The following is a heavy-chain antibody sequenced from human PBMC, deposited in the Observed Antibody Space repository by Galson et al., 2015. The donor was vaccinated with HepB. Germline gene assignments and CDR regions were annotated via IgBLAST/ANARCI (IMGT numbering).Heavy chain of an antibody. D-gene: IGHD3-22*01. Sequence: SLRLSCAASGFTFSDYYMSWIRQAPGKGLEWVSYISSSSYTNYADSVKGRFTISRDNAKNSLYLQMNSLRAEDTAVYYCARPIYDSSGYYVWFDYWGQGTLVTVSS. V-gene: IGHV3-11*06. J-gene: IGHJ4*02. CDR1: GFTFSDYY. CDR2: ISSSSYT. CDR3: ARPIYDSSGYYVWFDY.